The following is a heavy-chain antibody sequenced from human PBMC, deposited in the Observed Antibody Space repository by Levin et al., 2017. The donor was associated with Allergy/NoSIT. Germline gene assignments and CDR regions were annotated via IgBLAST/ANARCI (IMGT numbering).Heavy chain of an antibody. D-gene: IGHD3-22*01. J-gene: IGHJ4*02. CDR3: AKDMTGDYYDSSGYYNY. Sequence: SLILSFSSSFFPFSSSSLHWVRQAPGKGLEWVSGISWNSGSIGYADSVKGRFTLSLSNAKNSLYLQMNSLRAEDTALYYCAKDMTGDYYDSSGYYNYWGQGTLVTVSS. CDR2: ISWNSGSI. V-gene: IGHV3-9*01. CDR1: FFPFSSSS.